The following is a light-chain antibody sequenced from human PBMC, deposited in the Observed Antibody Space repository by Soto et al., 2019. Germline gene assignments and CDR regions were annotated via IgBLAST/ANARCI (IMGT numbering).Light chain of an antibody. CDR1: SSDVGGYNY. Sequence: QSVLTQPASVSGSPGQSITISFPGTSSDVGGYNYVSWYQHHPGKAPKLMIFDVSNRPSGVSNRFSGSKSGNTASLTISGLQPEDEADYYCSSYTTSNTRQIVFGTGTKVTVL. CDR3: SSYTTSNTRQIV. CDR2: DVS. V-gene: IGLV2-14*03. J-gene: IGLJ1*01.